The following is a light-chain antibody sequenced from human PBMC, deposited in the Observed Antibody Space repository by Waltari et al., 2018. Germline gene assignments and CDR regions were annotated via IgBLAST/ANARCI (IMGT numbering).Light chain of an antibody. J-gene: IGKJ3*01. CDR2: KAS. Sequence: DIQMTQSPSTLSASVGDRVTITCRASQSISTWLAWYQQKPGKAPKLLIYKASSLESGVPPRFSGSGSGTEFTLTISSLQPDDFATYYCQQYNSYSRTFGPGTKVAIK. V-gene: IGKV1-5*03. CDR1: QSISTW. CDR3: QQYNSYSRT.